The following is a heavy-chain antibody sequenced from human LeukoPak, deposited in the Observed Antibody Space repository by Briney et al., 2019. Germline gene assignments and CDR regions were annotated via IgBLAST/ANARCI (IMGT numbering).Heavy chain of an antibody. D-gene: IGHD2-15*01. CDR2: ISISGSTI. J-gene: IGHJ3*02. CDR3: ARDYCSGGSCYGGDDAFDI. V-gene: IGHV3-11*01. Sequence: PGGSLRLSCAASGFTFSDYYMSWIRQAPGKGLESLSYISISGSTIYYADSVKGRFTISSDNAKNSLYLQMNSLRAEDTAVYYCARDYCSGGSCYGGDDAFDIWGQGTMVTVSS. CDR1: GFTFSDYY.